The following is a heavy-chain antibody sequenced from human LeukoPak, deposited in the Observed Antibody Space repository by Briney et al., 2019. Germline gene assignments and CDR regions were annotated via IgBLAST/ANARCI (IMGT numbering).Heavy chain of an antibody. CDR3: ITVTAVVVAATPAE. Sequence: GGSPRLSCAASGFTFSVAWMNWVRQAPGKGLEWVGRIKTKTDGGTTDYAAPVKGRFTISRDDSKNTLYLQMNSLKTEDTALYYCITVTAVVVAATPAEGGQGTLVTVSS. J-gene: IGHJ4*02. V-gene: IGHV3-15*01. D-gene: IGHD2-15*01. CDR2: IKTKTDGGTT. CDR1: GFTFSVAW.